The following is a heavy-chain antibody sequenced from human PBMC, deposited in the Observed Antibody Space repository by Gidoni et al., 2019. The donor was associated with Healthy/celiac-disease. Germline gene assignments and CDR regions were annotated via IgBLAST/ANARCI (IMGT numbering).Heavy chain of an antibody. CDR1: GGSFSGYY. Sequence: QVQLQQWGAGLLKPSETLSLTCAVYGGSFSGYYWSWIRQPPGKGLEWMGEINHSGSTNYNPSLKSRVTISVDTSKNQFSLKLSSVTAADTAVYYCARGPTWYNWNYVGYYYMDVWGKGTTVTVSS. J-gene: IGHJ6*03. CDR3: ARGPTWYNWNYVGYYYMDV. D-gene: IGHD1-7*01. CDR2: INHSGST. V-gene: IGHV4-34*01.